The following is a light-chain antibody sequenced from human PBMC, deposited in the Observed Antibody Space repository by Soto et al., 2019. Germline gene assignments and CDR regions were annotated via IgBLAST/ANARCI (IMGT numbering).Light chain of an antibody. CDR2: AAS. CDR3: RQSYSTPPLFT. Sequence: DIQMTQSPSSLSASVGDRVTITCRASQSISRYLTWYQQKPGKAPKLLIYAASSLKSGVPSRFSGSGSGTDFTLTIISLQPEDSATYYCRQSYSTPPLFTFGQGTNLEI. CDR1: QSISRY. V-gene: IGKV1-39*01. J-gene: IGKJ2*01.